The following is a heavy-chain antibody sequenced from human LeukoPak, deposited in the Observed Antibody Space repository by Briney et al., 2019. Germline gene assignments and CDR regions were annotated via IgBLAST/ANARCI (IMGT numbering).Heavy chain of an antibody. Sequence: SQTLSLTCAVSGGSISSGGYSWRWIRQPPGRGLEWIVYIYHSGSTYYNPSLKSRVTISVDRSKNQFSLKLSSVTAADTAVYYCARGVRRHNWFGPWGQGTLVTVSS. CDR2: IYHSGST. D-gene: IGHD4-23*01. CDR3: ARGVRRHNWFGP. V-gene: IGHV4-30-2*01. J-gene: IGHJ5*02. CDR1: GGSISSGGYS.